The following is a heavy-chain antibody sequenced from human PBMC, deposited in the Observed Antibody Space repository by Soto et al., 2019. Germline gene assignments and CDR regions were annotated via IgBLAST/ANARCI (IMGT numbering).Heavy chain of an antibody. CDR3: ARGPNWGDRCDS. D-gene: IGHD7-27*01. CDR2: LIPLFGTT. V-gene: IGHV1-69*06. CDR1: GGTFSGHA. J-gene: IGHJ4*02. Sequence: QVQLVQSGAEVKKPGSSVKVSCEASGGTFSGHAISWVRQAPGQGPEWMGGLIPLFGTTQHAQNFQGSRTIAADKSTSTAYMELTSLRFDDSAIYYCARGPNWGDRCDSWGQGTLVTVSS.